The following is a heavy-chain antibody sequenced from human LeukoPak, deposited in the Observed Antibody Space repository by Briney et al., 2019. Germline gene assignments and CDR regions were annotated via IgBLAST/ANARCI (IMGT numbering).Heavy chain of an antibody. CDR2: ISYDGSNK. D-gene: IGHD6-19*01. CDR3: AKDFSIAVAGLDYYGMDV. Sequence: PGGSLRLSCAASGFTFSSYGMHWVRQAPGKGLEWVADISYDGSNKYYADSVKGRFTISRDNSKNTLYLQMNSLRAEDTAVYYCAKDFSIAVAGLDYYGMDVWGQGTTVTVSS. V-gene: IGHV3-30*18. J-gene: IGHJ6*02. CDR1: GFTFSSYG.